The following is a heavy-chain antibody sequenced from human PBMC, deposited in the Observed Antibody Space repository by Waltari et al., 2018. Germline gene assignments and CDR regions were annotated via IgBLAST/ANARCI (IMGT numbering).Heavy chain of an antibody. D-gene: IGHD6-19*01. CDR3: AKQSPSYIRGWDPLES. V-gene: IGHV3-53*01. J-gene: IGHJ5*02. CDR1: GFTVRTNC. Sequence: EVQLVESGGNLIQPGGSLRLSCAAAGFTVRTNCISWVRQAPGKGLVGFSITNSGGTTYYEGSVKGRFTISRDNYKNMVELEMNSLRAEATAVYYCAKQSPSYIRGWDPLESWGPATLVTVSP. CDR2: TNSGGTT.